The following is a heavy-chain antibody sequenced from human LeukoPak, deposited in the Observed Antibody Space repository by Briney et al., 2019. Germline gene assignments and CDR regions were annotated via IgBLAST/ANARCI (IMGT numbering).Heavy chain of an antibody. Sequence: SVKVSCKASGGTFSNYAISWVRQAPGQRLEWMGGFIPVFGTAHYAQNFQGRVTVTADESTSTVYLELSSLRSEDTAVYYCARDVDDVVVIPAAMDVWGQGTAVTVSS. CDR1: GGTFSNYA. CDR2: FIPVFGTA. J-gene: IGHJ6*02. D-gene: IGHD2-2*01. CDR3: ARDVDDVVVIPAAMDV. V-gene: IGHV1-69*13.